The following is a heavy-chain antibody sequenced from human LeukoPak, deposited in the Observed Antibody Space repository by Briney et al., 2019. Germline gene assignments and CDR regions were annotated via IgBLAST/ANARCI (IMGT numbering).Heavy chain of an antibody. J-gene: IGHJ1*01. CDR2: IYSGGST. Sequence: GGSLRLSCAASGFTVSSNYMSWVRQAPGKGLEWVSVIYSGGSTYYADSVKGRFTISRDNSKNTLYLQMNSLRAEDTAVYYCARRVDYYDSSGYQVEYFQHWGRGTLVTVSS. CDR3: ARRVDYYDSSGYQVEYFQH. V-gene: IGHV3-53*01. D-gene: IGHD3-22*01. CDR1: GFTVSSNY.